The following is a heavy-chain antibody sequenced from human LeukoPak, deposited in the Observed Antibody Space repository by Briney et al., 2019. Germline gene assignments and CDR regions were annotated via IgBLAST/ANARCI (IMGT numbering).Heavy chain of an antibody. CDR1: GFIFSGYW. V-gene: IGHV3-7*01. J-gene: IGHJ4*02. CDR3: ARDGFVGAADY. Sequence: GGSLRLSCAASGFIFSGYWMNWVRQAPGKGLEWVANIKQDGNERHYVYSVRGRFTISRDNAKNSLYLQMNSLKIEDTAVYYCARDGFVGAADYWGQGTLVTVSS. CDR2: IKQDGNER. D-gene: IGHD6-13*01.